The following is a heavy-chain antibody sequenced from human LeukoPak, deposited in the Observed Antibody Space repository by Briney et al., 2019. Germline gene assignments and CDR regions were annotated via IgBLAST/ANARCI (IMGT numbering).Heavy chain of an antibody. J-gene: IGHJ4*02. V-gene: IGHV1-18*04. CDR1: GYTLSNHA. Sequence: ASVKVSCKGSGYTLSNHAFSWVRQAPGQGLEWMGWISADNGNTNHAQKFQGRVSLTTDTSTSTAYMELRSLRSDDTAVYYCARDHALGVVVPAAMQIDYWGQGTLVTVSS. CDR2: ISADNGNT. D-gene: IGHD2-2*01. CDR3: ARDHALGVVVPAAMQIDY.